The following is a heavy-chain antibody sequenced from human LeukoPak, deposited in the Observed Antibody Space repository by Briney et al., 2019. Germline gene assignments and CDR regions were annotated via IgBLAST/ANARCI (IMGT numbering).Heavy chain of an antibody. D-gene: IGHD6-6*01. V-gene: IGHV3-30-3*01. Sequence: GGSLRLSCAASGFTVGSSFMTWVRQAPGKGLEWVAVISYDGSNKYYADSVKGRFTISRDNSKNTLYLQMNSLRAEDTAVYYCARDGEVEYSSSDPTYYFDYWGQGTLVTVSS. J-gene: IGHJ4*02. CDR2: ISYDGSNK. CDR3: ARDGEVEYSSSDPTYYFDY. CDR1: GFTVGSSF.